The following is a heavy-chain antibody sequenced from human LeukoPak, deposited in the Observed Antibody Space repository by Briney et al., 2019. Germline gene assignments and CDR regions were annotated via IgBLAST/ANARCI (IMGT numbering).Heavy chain of an antibody. CDR1: GFSLSTSGVG. V-gene: IGHV2-5*01. Sequence: SGPTLVNPTQTLTLTCTFSGFSLSTSGVGGGWIRQPPGKALEWLALIYWNDDKRYSPSLKSRLTITKDTSKNQVVLTMTNMDPVDTATYYCAHKWGFGEFELTFDYWGQGTLVTVSS. J-gene: IGHJ4*02. CDR2: IYWNDDK. D-gene: IGHD3-10*01. CDR3: AHKWGFGEFELTFDY.